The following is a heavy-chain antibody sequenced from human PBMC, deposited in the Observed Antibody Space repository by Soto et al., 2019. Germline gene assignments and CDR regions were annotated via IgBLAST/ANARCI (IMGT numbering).Heavy chain of an antibody. Sequence: ASVKVSCKASGYTFTSYGISWVRQAPGQGLEWMGWISAYNGNRDSPQNLQGRVSMTTDTSTSTTYMELRSLRSDDTAVYYCARDRNSGSPGSFDYWGQGTLVTVSS. CDR1: GYTFTSYG. V-gene: IGHV1-18*01. CDR2: ISAYNGNR. D-gene: IGHD5-12*01. J-gene: IGHJ4*02. CDR3: ARDRNSGSPGSFDY.